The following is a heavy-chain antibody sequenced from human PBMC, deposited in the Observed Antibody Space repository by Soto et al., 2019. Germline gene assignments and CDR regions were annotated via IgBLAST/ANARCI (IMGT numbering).Heavy chain of an antibody. D-gene: IGHD6-6*01. Sequence: GGSLRLSCAASGFTFSDYYMSWIRQAPGKGLEWVSYISSSGSTIYYADSVKGRFTISRDNAKNSLYLQMNSLRAEDTAVYYCARANGSSPHLYYYYYMDVWGKGTTVTVSS. CDR2: ISSSGSTI. V-gene: IGHV3-11*01. J-gene: IGHJ6*03. CDR1: GFTFSDYY. CDR3: ARANGSSPHLYYYYYMDV.